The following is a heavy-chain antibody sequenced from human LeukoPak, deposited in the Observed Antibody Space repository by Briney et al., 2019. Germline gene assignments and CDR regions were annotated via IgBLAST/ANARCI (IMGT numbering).Heavy chain of an antibody. J-gene: IGHJ5*02. D-gene: IGHD3-10*01. CDR1: GCSISSYY. CDR2: IYTSGST. CDR3: ARLNVLLWFGELLFWFDP. Sequence: SWTLSLTCTVSGCSISSYYWSWIRQPAGNGLEWIGRIYTSGSTNYNPSLKSRVTMSVDTSKNQFSLKLSSVTAADTAVYYCARLNVLLWFGELLFWFDPWGQGTLVTVSS. V-gene: IGHV4-4*07.